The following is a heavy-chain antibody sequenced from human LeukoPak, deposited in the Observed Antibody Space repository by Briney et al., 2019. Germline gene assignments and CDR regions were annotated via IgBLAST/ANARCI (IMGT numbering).Heavy chain of an antibody. V-gene: IGHV3-30-3*01. Sequence: GGSLRLSCAASGFTFSSYAMHWVRQAPGKGLEWVAVISYDGSNKYYADSVKGRFTISRDNSKNTLYLQMNSLRAEDTAVYYCARVRLAVAAYYFDYWGQGTLVTVSS. CDR3: ARVRLAVAAYYFDY. CDR2: ISYDGSNK. CDR1: GFTFSSYA. D-gene: IGHD6-19*01. J-gene: IGHJ4*02.